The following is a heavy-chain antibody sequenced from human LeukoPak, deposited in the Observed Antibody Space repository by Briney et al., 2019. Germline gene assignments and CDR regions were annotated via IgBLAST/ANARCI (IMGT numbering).Heavy chain of an antibody. CDR2: IIPIFGTA. J-gene: IGHJ4*02. V-gene: IGHV1-69*05. CDR3: AGSGDYFDY. D-gene: IGHD2-15*01. Sequence: GASVKVSCKASGGTFSSYAISWVRQAPGQGLEWMGRIIPIFGTANYAQKFQGRLTITTDESTSTAYMELSSLRSEDTAVYYCAGSGDYFDYWGQGTLVTVSS. CDR1: GGTFSSYA.